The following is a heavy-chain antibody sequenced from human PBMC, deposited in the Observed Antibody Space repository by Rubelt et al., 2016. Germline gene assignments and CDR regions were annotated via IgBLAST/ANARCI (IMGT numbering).Heavy chain of an antibody. CDR2: IKQDGSEK. Sequence: EVQLVESGGGLVQPGGSLRLSCAASGFTFSSYWMSWVRQAPGKGLEWVANIKQDGSEKSYVDSVKGRFTISRDNAKNSLYLQMNSLRAEDTAVYYCARDSEYVWGRYRYTGLYVDYWGQGTLVTVSS. J-gene: IGHJ4*02. CDR1: GFTFSSYW. V-gene: IGHV3-7*01. D-gene: IGHD3-16*02. CDR3: ARDSEYVWGRYRYTGLYVDY.